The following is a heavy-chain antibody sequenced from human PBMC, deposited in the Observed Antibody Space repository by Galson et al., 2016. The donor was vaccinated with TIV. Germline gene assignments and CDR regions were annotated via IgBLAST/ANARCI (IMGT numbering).Heavy chain of an antibody. D-gene: IGHD3-22*01. CDR2: INPNSGDT. CDR1: GYIFIAYY. J-gene: IGHJ1*01. V-gene: IGHV1-2*06. CDR3: AQAVYYDSTAYYLHY. Sequence: SVKVSCKASGYIFIAYYIHWVRQARGHGLEWMGRINPNSGDTNSAQKFQGRATMTRDTSIRTAYLEVSRLTSDDTAVYFCAQAVYYDSTAYYLHYWGQGTLVTVSS.